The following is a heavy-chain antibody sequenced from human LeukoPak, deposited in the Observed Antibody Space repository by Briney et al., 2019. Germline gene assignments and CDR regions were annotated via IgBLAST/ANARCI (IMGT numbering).Heavy chain of an antibody. Sequence: SETLSLTCTVSGGSISSSSFYWGWIRQPPGKGLEWIGTIFYSGSTYYNPSLRSRVTMSVDTSKNQFSLRLSSVTAADTAVYYCARQGYISGQGFRNNWFDPWGQGSLVTVSS. CDR1: GGSISSSSFY. J-gene: IGHJ5*02. V-gene: IGHV4-39*01. D-gene: IGHD6-19*01. CDR3: ARQGYISGQGFRNNWFDP. CDR2: IFYSGST.